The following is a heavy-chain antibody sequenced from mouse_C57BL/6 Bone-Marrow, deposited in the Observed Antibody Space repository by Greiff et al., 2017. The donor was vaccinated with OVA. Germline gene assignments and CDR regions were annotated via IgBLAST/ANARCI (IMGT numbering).Heavy chain of an antibody. D-gene: IGHD4-1*01. CDR1: GYTFTSYG. V-gene: IGHV1-81*01. CDR3: ASPYWDVFDY. J-gene: IGHJ2*01. Sequence: QVQLKQSGAELARPGASVKLSCKASGYTFTSYGISWVKQRTGQGLEWIGEIYPRSGNTYYNEKFKGKATLTADKSSSTAYMELRSLTSEDSAVYFCASPYWDVFDYWGQGTTLTVSS. CDR2: IYPRSGNT.